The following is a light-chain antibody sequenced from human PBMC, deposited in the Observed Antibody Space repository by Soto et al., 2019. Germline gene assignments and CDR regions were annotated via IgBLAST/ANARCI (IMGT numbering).Light chain of an antibody. V-gene: IGLV2-23*02. Sequence: QSVLTQPASVSGSPGQSITISCTGISSNIGSYNLVSWYQQHPGKVPHLIIYEVSKRPSGVANRFSGSKSGNTASLTISGLQTEDEADYYCCSYAGNSAYVFGTGTKVTVL. CDR1: SSNIGSYNL. CDR3: CSYAGNSAYV. J-gene: IGLJ1*01. CDR2: EVS.